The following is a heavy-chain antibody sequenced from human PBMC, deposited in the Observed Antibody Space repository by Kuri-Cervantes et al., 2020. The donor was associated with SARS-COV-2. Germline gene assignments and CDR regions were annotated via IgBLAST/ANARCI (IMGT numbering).Heavy chain of an antibody. V-gene: IGHV1-2*02. CDR2: INPNSGGT. D-gene: IGHD2-15*01. CDR3: ARDVCSGGSCYHYYMDV. Sequence: ASVKVSCKASGYTFTGHYMHWVRQAPGQGLEWMGWINPNSGGTNYAQKFQGRVTMTRDTSISTAYMELSRLRSDDTAVYYCARDVCSGGSCYHYYMDVWGKGTTVTVSS. J-gene: IGHJ6*03. CDR1: GYTFTGHY.